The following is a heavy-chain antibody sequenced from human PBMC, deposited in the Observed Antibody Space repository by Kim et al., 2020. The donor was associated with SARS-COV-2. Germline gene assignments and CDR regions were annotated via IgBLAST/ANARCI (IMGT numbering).Heavy chain of an antibody. Sequence: SETLSLTCVVSDYSIISDYWWGWIRQPPGERLEWIAYIFHTGSTYYTSSLESRLTMSVDTSKYQFSLTLTSVTAVDTALYYCARKPAGWFAFVYWGQGILVPVST. CDR1: DYSIISDYW. CDR2: IFHTGST. J-gene: IGHJ4*02. CDR3: ARKPAGWFAFVY. D-gene: IGHD3-10*01. V-gene: IGHV4-28*01.